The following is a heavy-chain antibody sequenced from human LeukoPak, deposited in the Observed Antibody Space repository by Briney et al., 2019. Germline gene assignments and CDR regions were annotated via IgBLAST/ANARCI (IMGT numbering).Heavy chain of an antibody. Sequence: GASVKVSCKASGGTFSSYAISWVRQAPGQGLEWMGGIIPIFGTANYAQKFQGRVTITADKSTSTAYMELSSLRSEDTAVYYCARDNLEPIYFQHWGQGTLVTVSS. J-gene: IGHJ1*01. CDR2: IIPIFGTA. V-gene: IGHV1-69*06. D-gene: IGHD1-1*01. CDR1: GGTFSSYA. CDR3: ARDNLEPIYFQH.